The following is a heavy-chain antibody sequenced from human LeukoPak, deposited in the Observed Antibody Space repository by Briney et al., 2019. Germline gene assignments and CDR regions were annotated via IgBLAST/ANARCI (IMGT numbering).Heavy chain of an antibody. CDR1: GFTFSSYG. CDR2: ISYDGSNK. D-gene: IGHD6-6*01. Sequence: PGRSLRLSCAASGFTFSSYGMHWVRQAPGKGLEWVAVISYDGSNKYYADSVKGRFTISRDNSKNTLYLQMNSLRAEDTAVYYCAKDRYSSSSALIDYWGQGTLVTVSS. J-gene: IGHJ4*02. V-gene: IGHV3-30*18. CDR3: AKDRYSSSSALIDY.